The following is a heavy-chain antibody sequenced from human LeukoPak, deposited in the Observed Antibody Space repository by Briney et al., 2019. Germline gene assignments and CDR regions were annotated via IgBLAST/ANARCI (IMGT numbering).Heavy chain of an antibody. Sequence: GGSLRLSCAASGFTFSSYGMSWVRQAPGKGLEWVSAISGSGGSTYYADSVKGRFTISGDNSKNTLFLQMNSLRAEDTAVYYCAHGAMYQLDYWGQGTLVIVSS. CDR1: GFTFSSYG. CDR3: AHGAMYQLDY. V-gene: IGHV3-23*01. J-gene: IGHJ4*02. CDR2: ISGSGGST. D-gene: IGHD2-2*01.